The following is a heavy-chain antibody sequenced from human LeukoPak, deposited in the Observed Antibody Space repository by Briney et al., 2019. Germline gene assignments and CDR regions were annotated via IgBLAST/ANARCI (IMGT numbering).Heavy chain of an antibody. CDR2: ISNDGSNK. Sequence: PGRSLRLSCAASGFTFNHYGMHWVRQAPGKGLEWVAVISNDGSNKYYADSVKGRSTISRDNSKSTLYLQMNSLRAEDTAVYYCAKDRGAVSGINYYGMDVWGQGTTVTVS. V-gene: IGHV3-30*18. D-gene: IGHD6-19*01. J-gene: IGHJ6*02. CDR1: GFTFNHYG. CDR3: AKDRGAVSGINYYGMDV.